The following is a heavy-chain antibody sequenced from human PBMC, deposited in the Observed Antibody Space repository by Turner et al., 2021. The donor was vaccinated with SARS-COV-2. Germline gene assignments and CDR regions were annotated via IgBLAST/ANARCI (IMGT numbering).Heavy chain of an antibody. CDR2: INPNSGGT. Sequence: QVQLVQSGAEAKNPGASVKVSCKASGYTFAGHYIHWVRQDPGQGLKWRGWINPNSGGTNYAQRFQGRVTMTGDTSISTAYMELSTLRSDDTAVYYCARSVSWLQSLTVDYWGQGTLVTVSS. J-gene: IGHJ4*02. CDR3: ARSVSWLQSLTVDY. V-gene: IGHV1-2*02. D-gene: IGHD5-12*01. CDR1: GYTFAGHY.